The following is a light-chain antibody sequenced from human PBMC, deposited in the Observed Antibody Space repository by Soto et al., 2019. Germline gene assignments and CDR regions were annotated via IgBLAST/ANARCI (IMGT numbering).Light chain of an antibody. CDR3: QHSYSSPT. CDR2: ATS. V-gene: IGKV1-39*01. CDR1: QNIFTY. J-gene: IGKJ2*01. Sequence: DIQLTQSPSFLSASVGDRVTITCRASQNIFTYLNWYQQRPGKAPNLLIYATSNLQSGVPSRFSGSGSGTDFTLTISSLQPEDFATYYCQHSYSSPTFGQGTKVDIK.